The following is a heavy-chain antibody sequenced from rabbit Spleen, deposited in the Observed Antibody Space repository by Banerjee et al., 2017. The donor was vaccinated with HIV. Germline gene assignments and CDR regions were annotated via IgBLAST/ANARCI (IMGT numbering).Heavy chain of an antibody. D-gene: IGHD6-1*01. Sequence: LEESGGGLVKPGGTLTLTCTVSGFSFSSNWICWVRQAPGKGLEWIACIDTVDGITYYASWAKGRFTISKTSSTTLTLQMTSLTAADTATYFCARTTYGYDDYADLYYAAMDLWGPGTLVTVS. V-gene: IGHV1S45*01. J-gene: IGHJ6*01. CDR1: GFSFSSNW. CDR2: IDTVDGIT. CDR3: ARTTYGYDDYADLYYAAMDL.